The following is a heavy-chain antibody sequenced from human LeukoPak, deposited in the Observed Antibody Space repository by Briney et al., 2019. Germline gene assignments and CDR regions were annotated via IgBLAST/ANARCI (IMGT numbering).Heavy chain of an antibody. Sequence: GGSLRLSCAASGFTVSSNYMSWVRQAPGKGLEWVSVIYSGGSTYYADSVKGRFTISRDNSKNTPYLQMNSLRAEDTAVYYCAKDKSMVRELDYWGQGTLVTVSS. CDR2: IYSGGST. CDR1: GFTVSSNY. V-gene: IGHV3-66*01. CDR3: AKDKSMVRELDY. D-gene: IGHD3-10*01. J-gene: IGHJ4*02.